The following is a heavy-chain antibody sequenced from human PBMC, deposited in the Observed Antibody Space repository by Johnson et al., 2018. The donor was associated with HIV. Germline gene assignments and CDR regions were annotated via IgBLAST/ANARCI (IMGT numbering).Heavy chain of an antibody. CDR1: GVTFSSHA. V-gene: IGHV3-15*01. CDR2: IKSKTDGGTT. Sequence: VQLVESGGGVVQPGRSLRLSCAASGVTFSSHAMHWVRQAPGKGLDWVGRIKSKTDGGTTDYAAPVKGKFTISRDDSKTTLYLQMNSLKTEDTAVYYCITGGSGTIPSGAFDIWGQGTMVTVSS. J-gene: IGHJ3*02. CDR3: ITGGSGTIPSGAFDI. D-gene: IGHD1-26*01.